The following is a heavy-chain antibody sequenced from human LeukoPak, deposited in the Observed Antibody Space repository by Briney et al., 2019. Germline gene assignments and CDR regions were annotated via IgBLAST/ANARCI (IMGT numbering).Heavy chain of an antibody. V-gene: IGHV7-4-1*02. CDR1: GYTFTSYA. CDR2: INTNTGNP. J-gene: IGHJ5*02. Sequence: ASVKVSCKASGYTFTSYAMNWVRQAPGQGLEWMGWINTNTGNPTYSQGFTGRFVFSLDTSISKADLQISSLKAEDTAVYYCARDFSAPYYDFWSGYFSRRWFDPWGQGTLVTVSS. D-gene: IGHD3-3*01. CDR3: ARDFSAPYYDFWSGYFSRRWFDP.